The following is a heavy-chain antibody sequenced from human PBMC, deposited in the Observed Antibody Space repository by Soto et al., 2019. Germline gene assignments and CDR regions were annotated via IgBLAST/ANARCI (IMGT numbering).Heavy chain of an antibody. D-gene: IGHD6-19*01. Sequence: QVQVVESGGGVVQPGRSLRLSCTASGFTFRSHAMHWVRQAPGKGLEWVAQIWYDGSNKYYADAVKGRFTISRDNSKHTLYVQIDSLRVEDTAVYYCARDGQSLAPYALDVWGQGTSVTVS. CDR3: ARDGQSLAPYALDV. CDR1: GFTFRSHA. CDR2: IWYDGSNK. V-gene: IGHV3-33*01. J-gene: IGHJ6*02.